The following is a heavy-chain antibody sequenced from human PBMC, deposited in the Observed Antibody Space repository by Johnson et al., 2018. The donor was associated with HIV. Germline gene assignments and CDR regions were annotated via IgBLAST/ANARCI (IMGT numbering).Heavy chain of an antibody. CDR2: ISYDGTNK. CDR1: GFSFSSYG. J-gene: IGHJ3*02. D-gene: IGHD3-3*01. CDR3: AKEGITMEVDI. Sequence: QVQLVESGGGVVQPGTSLRLSCAASGFSFSSYGMHWVRQATGKGLEWVAVISYDGTNKYYADSVKGRFTISRDNSKNTLYLQMNSLRAEDTAVYYCAKEGITMEVDIWGQGTMVTVSS. V-gene: IGHV3-30*18.